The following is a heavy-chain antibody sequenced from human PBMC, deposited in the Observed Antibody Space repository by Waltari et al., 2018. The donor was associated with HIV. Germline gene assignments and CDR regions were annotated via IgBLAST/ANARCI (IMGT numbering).Heavy chain of an antibody. CDR1: GGSISNGGYY. D-gene: IGHD3-10*01. J-gene: IGHJ4*02. V-gene: IGHV4-31*01. Sequence: QVQLQESGPGLVTPSQTLSLTCTVSGGSISNGGYYWSWIRHHPGTGLQWIGAIYDSGRTYYHPPLRSLVTLSVDTAKNQFSLKVKSVTAADTAVYYCARDTDGSGALDYWGQGNLVTVSA. CDR2: IYDSGRT. CDR3: ARDTDGSGALDY.